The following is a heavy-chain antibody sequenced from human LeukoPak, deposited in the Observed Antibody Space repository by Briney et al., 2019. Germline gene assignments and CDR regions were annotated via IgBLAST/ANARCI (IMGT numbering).Heavy chain of an antibody. J-gene: IGHJ4*02. CDR3: ATSGYYDILTGVYYFDY. Sequence: SETLSLTCSVSGGSISGYYWSWIRQPPGKGLEWIGYIYYSGTTIYNPSLKSRLTISLDTSKNQFSLNLSSVTAADTAVYYCATSGYYDILTGVYYFDYWGQGTLVTVSS. CDR1: GGSISGYY. CDR2: IYYSGTT. D-gene: IGHD3-9*01. V-gene: IGHV4-59*08.